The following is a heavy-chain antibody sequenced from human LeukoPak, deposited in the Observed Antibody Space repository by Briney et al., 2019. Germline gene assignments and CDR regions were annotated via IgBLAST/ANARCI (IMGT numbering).Heavy chain of an antibody. V-gene: IGHV4-59*01. CDR1: GGSISSYY. CDR2: IYYSGST. Sequence: SETLSLTCTVSGGSISSYYWSWIRQPPGKGLEWIGYIYYSGSTNYNPSLKSRVTISVDTSKNQFSLKLSSVTAADTAVYYCAREPKYYYGSGSTQVAGAFDIWGQGTMVTVSS. D-gene: IGHD3-10*01. J-gene: IGHJ3*02. CDR3: AREPKYYYGSGSTQVAGAFDI.